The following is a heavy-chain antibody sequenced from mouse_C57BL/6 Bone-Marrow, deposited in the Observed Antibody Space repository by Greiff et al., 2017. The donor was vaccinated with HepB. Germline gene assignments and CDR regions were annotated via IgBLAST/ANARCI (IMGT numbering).Heavy chain of an antibody. Sequence: QVQLQQSGPELVKPGASVKISCKASGYTFTDYYINWVKQRPGQGLEWIGWIFPGSGSTYYNEKFKGKATLTVDKSSSTAYMLLSSLTSEDSAVYFCARRGRTGKGGRYFDYWGQGTTLTVSS. CDR3: ARRGRTGKGGRYFDY. D-gene: IGHD4-1*01. CDR1: GYTFTDYY. J-gene: IGHJ2*01. CDR2: IFPGSGST. V-gene: IGHV1-75*01.